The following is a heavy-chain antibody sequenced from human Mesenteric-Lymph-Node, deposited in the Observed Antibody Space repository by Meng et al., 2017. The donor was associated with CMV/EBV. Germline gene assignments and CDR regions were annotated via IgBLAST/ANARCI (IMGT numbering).Heavy chain of an antibody. CDR1: GGSISSNIYY. J-gene: IGHJ4*02. V-gene: IGHV4-39*07. Sequence: SETLSLTCTVSGGSISSNIYYWGWIRQPPGKGLEWIGSIFYTEGTYYNPSLTSRVTISVDTSKSHLSLELSSVTAADTAMYYCARQYGRSLFDYWGQGTLVTVSS. CDR2: IFYTEGT. D-gene: IGHD2/OR15-2a*01. CDR3: ARQYGRSLFDY.